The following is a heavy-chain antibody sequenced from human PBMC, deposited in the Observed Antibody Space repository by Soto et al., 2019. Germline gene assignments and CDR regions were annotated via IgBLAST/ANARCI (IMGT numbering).Heavy chain of an antibody. J-gene: IGHJ4*02. D-gene: IGHD2-15*01. V-gene: IGHV4-31*03. CDR1: GGSISSGGYY. CDR2: IYYSGST. CDR3: ARSYTPNCSGGSCPTDPFDY. Sequence: QVQLQESGPGLVKPSQTLSLTCTVSGGSISSGGYYWSWIRQHPGKGLEWIGYIYYSGSTYYNPSLKSRVTISVDTSKNQFSLKLSSVTAADTAVYYCARSYTPNCSGGSCPTDPFDYWGQGTLVTVSS.